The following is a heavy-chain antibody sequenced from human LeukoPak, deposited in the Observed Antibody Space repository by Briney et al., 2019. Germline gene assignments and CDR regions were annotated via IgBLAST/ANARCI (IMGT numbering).Heavy chain of an antibody. CDR2: ISGSGGST. J-gene: IGHJ4*02. CDR3: AKSLRYVSSGWLFDY. CDR1: GFTFSSYA. V-gene: IGHV3-23*01. Sequence: PGGSLRLSCAASGFTFSSYAMSWIRQAPGKGLEWVSAISGSGGSTYYADSVKGRFTISRDNSKNTLYLQMNSLRAEDTAVYYCAKSLRYVSSGWLFDYWGQGTLVTVSS. D-gene: IGHD6-19*01.